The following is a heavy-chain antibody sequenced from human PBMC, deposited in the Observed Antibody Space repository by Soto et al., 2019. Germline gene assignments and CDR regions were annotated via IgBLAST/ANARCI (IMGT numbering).Heavy chain of an antibody. CDR1: GFDFNRYS. V-gene: IGHV3-48*04. CDR2: INSGSTSV. CDR3: TSSTSPDAY. J-gene: IGHJ4*02. Sequence: EVQLVDSGGGLVQPGGSLRLSCVASGFDFNRYSMNWVRQAPGKGLEWISYINSGSTSVFYADSVRGRFTISRDNAKNSLYLQINNLRAEDTAVYYCTSSTSPDAYWGQGTLVTVSS. D-gene: IGHD2-2*01.